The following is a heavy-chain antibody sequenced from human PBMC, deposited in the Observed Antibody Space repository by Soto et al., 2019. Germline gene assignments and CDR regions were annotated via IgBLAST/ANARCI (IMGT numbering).Heavy chain of an antibody. V-gene: IGHV3-33*01. CDR3: ARAAAGNRFDP. J-gene: IGHJ5*01. D-gene: IGHD6-13*01. CDR2: IWSHGSNK. Sequence: PGGSLRLSCAASAFTLSSDGLQTIRQGQAKRLERGADIWSHGSNKYYADFVMGRLTISRDNSKNTLYLQMNSLSTEDTAVYYCARAAAGNRFDPWGQGTRGTVAS. CDR1: AFTLSSDG.